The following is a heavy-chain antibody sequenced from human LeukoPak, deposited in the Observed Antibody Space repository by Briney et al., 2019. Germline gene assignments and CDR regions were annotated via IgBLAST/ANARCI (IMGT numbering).Heavy chain of an antibody. CDR1: GFTFSSYA. D-gene: IGHD3-22*01. CDR2: ISGSGGST. CDR3: AKAQYYYDSSGYSQLFDY. V-gene: IGHV3-23*01. Sequence: GGSLRLSCAASGFTFSSYAMSWVRQAPGKGLEWVSAISGSGGSTYYADSVKGRFTISRDNSKNTLYLQMNSLRAEDTAVYYCAKAQYYYDSSGYSQLFDYWGQGTLVTVSS. J-gene: IGHJ4*02.